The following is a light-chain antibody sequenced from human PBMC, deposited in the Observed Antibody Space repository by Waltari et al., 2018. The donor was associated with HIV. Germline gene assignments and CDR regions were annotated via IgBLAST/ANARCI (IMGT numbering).Light chain of an antibody. CDR2: EVS. J-gene: IGLJ3*02. V-gene: IGLV2-8*01. CDR3: SAYADSNKV. CDR1: SSDVGGYNY. Sequence: SALTQPPSASGSPGQPVTIPCTGTSSDVGGYNYVSWYQQHPGKAPKLMIYEVSKRPSGVPDRFSGSKSGNTASLTVSGLQAEDEADYYCSAYADSNKVFGGGTKLTVL.